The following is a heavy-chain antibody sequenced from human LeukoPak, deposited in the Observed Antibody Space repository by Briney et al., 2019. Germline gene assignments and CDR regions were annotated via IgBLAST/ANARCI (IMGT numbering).Heavy chain of an antibody. D-gene: IGHD3-3*01. V-gene: IGHV1-69*13. Sequence: GASVKVSCKASGGTFSSYAISWVRQAPGQGLEWMGGITPMFGTAKYAQKFQGRVTITADESTSTAYMELSSLRSEDTAVYYCAAYDFRAYYYYGMDVWGQGTTVTVSS. CDR1: GGTFSSYA. J-gene: IGHJ6*02. CDR3: AAYDFRAYYYYGMDV. CDR2: ITPMFGTA.